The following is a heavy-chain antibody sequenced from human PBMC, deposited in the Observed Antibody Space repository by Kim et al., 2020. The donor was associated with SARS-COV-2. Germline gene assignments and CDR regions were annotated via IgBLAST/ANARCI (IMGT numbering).Heavy chain of an antibody. V-gene: IGHV3-74*01. D-gene: IGHD2-2*01. CDR2: GT. CDR3: ARDSTSYSFDI. Sequence: GTRYADSVNGRFTSSRDNGKNTLFLQMTSLGAEDSDVYYCARDSTSYSFDIWGQGSLVSVSS. J-gene: IGHJ4*02.